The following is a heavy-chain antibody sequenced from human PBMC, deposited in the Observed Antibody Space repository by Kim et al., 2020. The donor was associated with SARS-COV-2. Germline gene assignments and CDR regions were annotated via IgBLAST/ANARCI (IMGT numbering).Heavy chain of an antibody. J-gene: IGHJ3*02. Sequence: SETLSLTCTVSGGSISSYYWSWIRQPPGKGLEWIGYIYYSGSTNYNPSLKSRVTISVDTSKNQFSLKLSSVTAADTAVYYCARDLPLTGYYREGYAFDIWGQGTMVTVSS. D-gene: IGHD3-9*01. V-gene: IGHV4-59*01. CDR1: GGSISSYY. CDR3: ARDLPLTGYYREGYAFDI. CDR2: IYYSGST.